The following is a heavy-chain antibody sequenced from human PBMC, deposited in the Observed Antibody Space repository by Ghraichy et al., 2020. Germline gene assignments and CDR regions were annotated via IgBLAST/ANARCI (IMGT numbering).Heavy chain of an antibody. CDR3: ARSSTVVRFYYYDGMDV. Sequence: GGSLRLSCVGSGFTFSSYSMNWVRQSPGKGLEWVAYITSSGRSKFYADSVKGRFTISRDNAQNSLSLQMNSLRDEDTAVYFCARSSTVVRFYYYDGMDVWGQGTTVTVSS. CDR1: GFTFSSYS. D-gene: IGHD4-23*01. CDR2: ITSSGRSK. V-gene: IGHV3-48*02. J-gene: IGHJ6*02.